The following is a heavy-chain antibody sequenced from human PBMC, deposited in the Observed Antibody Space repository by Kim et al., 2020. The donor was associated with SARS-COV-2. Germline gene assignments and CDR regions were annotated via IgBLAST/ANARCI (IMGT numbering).Heavy chain of an antibody. J-gene: IGHJ3*02. D-gene: IGHD6-13*01. Sequence: QKLQGRVTMTTDTSTSTAYMELRSLSSDDTAVYYCARDQGIAAAQDAFDIWGQGTMVTVSS. V-gene: IGHV1-18*01. CDR3: ARDQGIAAAQDAFDI.